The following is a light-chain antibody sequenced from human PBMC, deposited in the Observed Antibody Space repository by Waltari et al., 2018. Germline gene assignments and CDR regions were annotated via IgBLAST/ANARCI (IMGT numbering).Light chain of an antibody. CDR1: SSDVGFYYY. Sequence: QSALTQPASVSGSPGQSLTISSTGTSSDVGFYYYVPWYQQHPGKAPKLMIYDVSERPSGVSNRFSGSKSGNTASLTISGLQAEDEADYYCNSYAGSSSWVFGGGTKLTVL. CDR3: NSYAGSSSWV. CDR2: DVS. J-gene: IGLJ3*02. V-gene: IGLV2-14*01.